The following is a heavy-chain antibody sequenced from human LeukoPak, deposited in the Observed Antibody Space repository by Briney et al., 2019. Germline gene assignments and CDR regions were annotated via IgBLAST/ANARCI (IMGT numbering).Heavy chain of an antibody. CDR2: IYYNGST. CDR3: ARSSGYYYDLDY. D-gene: IGHD3-22*01. Sequence: RPSETLSLTCTVSGGSISSYYWSWIRQPPGKGLEWIGYIYYNGSTNYNPSLKSRVTISVDTSKNQFSLKLSSVTAADTAVYYCARSSGYYYDLDYWGQGTLVTVSS. CDR1: GGSISSYY. J-gene: IGHJ4*02. V-gene: IGHV4-59*08.